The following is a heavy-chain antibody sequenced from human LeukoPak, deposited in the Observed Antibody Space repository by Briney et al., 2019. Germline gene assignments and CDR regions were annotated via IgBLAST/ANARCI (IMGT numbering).Heavy chain of an antibody. CDR1: GYTFTGYY. D-gene: IGHD3-22*01. CDR3: ARDSGDSSGYYYNY. V-gene: IGHV1-2*02. Sequence: ASVKVSCKASGYTFTGYYMHWVRQAPGQGLEWMGWINPNSGGTNYAQKFQGRVTVTRDTSISTAYMELSRLRSDDTAVYYCARDSGDSSGYYYNYWGQGTLVTVSS. J-gene: IGHJ4*02. CDR2: INPNSGGT.